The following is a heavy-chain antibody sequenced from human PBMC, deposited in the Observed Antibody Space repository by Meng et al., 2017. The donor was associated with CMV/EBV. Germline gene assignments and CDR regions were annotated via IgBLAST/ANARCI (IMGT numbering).Heavy chain of an antibody. D-gene: IGHD3-22*01. V-gene: IGHV4-59*01. Sequence: SETLSLTCTVSGGSISSYYWSWTRQPPGKGLEWIGYIYYSGSTNYNPSLKSRVTISVDTSKNQFSLKLSSVTAADTAVYYCARDDSSGYYDYWGQGTLVTVSS. J-gene: IGHJ4*02. CDR3: ARDDSSGYYDY. CDR1: GGSISSYY. CDR2: IYYSGST.